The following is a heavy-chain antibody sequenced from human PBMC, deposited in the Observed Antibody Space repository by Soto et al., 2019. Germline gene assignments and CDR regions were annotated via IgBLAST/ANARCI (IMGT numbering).Heavy chain of an antibody. J-gene: IGHJ5*02. D-gene: IGHD6-6*01. V-gene: IGHV1-69*02. CDR3: ARAGSDPRWNWFDP. Sequence: SVKVSCKASGGTFSSYTISWVRQAPGQGLEWMGRIIPILGIANYAQKFQGRVTITADKSTSTAYMELSSLRSEDTAVYYCARAGSDPRWNWFDPWGQGTRVTVS. CDR1: GGTFSSYT. CDR2: IIPILGIA.